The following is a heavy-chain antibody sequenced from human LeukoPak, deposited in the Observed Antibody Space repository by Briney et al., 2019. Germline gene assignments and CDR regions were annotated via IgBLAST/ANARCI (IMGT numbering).Heavy chain of an antibody. CDR3: ARRDISSGWSFDY. D-gene: IGHD6-19*01. CDR1: GGSVSNYH. Sequence: SETLSLTCTVSGGSVSNYHWSWIRQPAGKGLEWIGQIHTSGSTNYNPPLKSRVSMSIDTTEDQVSLTIRSVTAADTAFYYCARRDISSGWSFDYWGQGTLVTVSS. J-gene: IGHJ4*02. CDR2: IHTSGST. V-gene: IGHV4-4*07.